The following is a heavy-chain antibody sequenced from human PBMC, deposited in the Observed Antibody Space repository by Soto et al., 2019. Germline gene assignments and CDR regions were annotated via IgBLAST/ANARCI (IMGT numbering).Heavy chain of an antibody. CDR3: ATAGGVLRFLEWSPPNYYYYGMDV. J-gene: IGHJ6*02. V-gene: IGHV1-24*01. CDR1: GYTLTELS. Sequence: ASVKVSCKVSGYTLTELSMHWVRQAPGKGLEWMGGFDPEDGETIYAQKFQGRVTMTEDTSTDTAYMELSSLRSEDTAVYYCATAGGVLRFLEWSPPNYYYYGMDVWGQGTTVTVSS. D-gene: IGHD3-3*01. CDR2: FDPEDGET.